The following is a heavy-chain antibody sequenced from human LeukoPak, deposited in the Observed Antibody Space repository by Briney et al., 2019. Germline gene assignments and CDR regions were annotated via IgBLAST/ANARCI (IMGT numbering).Heavy chain of an antibody. V-gene: IGHV3-23*01. CDR1: GFTFNNYA. D-gene: IGHD5-24*01. CDR2: VSGSGDNT. Sequence: HSGGSLRLSCAASGFTFNNYAMTWVRQAPGKGLEWVSVVSGSGDNTNYADSVKGPFTISRDNSKNTLFLQMNSLRTEDTAVYFCARWGNGYSQFDSWGQETLDTVSS. CDR3: ARWGNGYSQFDS. J-gene: IGHJ4*02.